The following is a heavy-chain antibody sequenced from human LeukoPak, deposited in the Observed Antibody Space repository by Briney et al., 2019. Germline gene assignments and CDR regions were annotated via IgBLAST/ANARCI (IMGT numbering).Heavy chain of an antibody. CDR3: ARAVVYYDYVWGSYRFFDY. Sequence: PSETLSLTCTVSGGSISSGGYYWSWIRQHPGKGLEWIGYIYYSGSTYYNPSLKSRVTISVDTSKNQFSLKLSSVTAADTAVYYCARAVVYYDYVWGSYRFFDYWGQGTLVTVSS. D-gene: IGHD3-16*02. CDR2: IYYSGST. J-gene: IGHJ4*02. CDR1: GGSISSGGYY. V-gene: IGHV4-31*03.